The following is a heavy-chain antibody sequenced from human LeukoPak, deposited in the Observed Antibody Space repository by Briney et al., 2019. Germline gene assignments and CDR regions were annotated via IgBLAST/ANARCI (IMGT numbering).Heavy chain of an antibody. V-gene: IGHV3-7*01. D-gene: IGHD1/OR15-1a*01. CDR3: AFNNNFKY. J-gene: IGHJ4*02. Sequence: PGGSLRLSCTASGLSFSGQWMNWVRQSPRQGLEWVANIKYDGSEKYYVDSVKGRFTISREDAKNSLSLQMDSVRPEDTAVYYCAFNNNFKYWGQGTLVIVSS. CDR1: GLSFSGQW. CDR2: IKYDGSEK.